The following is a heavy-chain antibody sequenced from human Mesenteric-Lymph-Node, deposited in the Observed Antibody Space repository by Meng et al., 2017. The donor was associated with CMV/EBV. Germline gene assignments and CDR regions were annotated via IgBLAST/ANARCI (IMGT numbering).Heavy chain of an antibody. D-gene: IGHD2-15*01. CDR2: IWYDGSNK. CDR1: GFTFSSYG. Sequence: GGSLRLSCAASGFTFSSYGMHWVRQAPGKGLEWVAVIWYDGSNKYYADSVKGRFTISRDNSKNTLYLQMNSLRAEDTAVYYCAREGTGYCSSSSCPEGLGVFDIWGQGTMVTVSS. V-gene: IGHV3-33*01. J-gene: IGHJ3*02. CDR3: AREGTGYCSSSSCPEGLGVFDI.